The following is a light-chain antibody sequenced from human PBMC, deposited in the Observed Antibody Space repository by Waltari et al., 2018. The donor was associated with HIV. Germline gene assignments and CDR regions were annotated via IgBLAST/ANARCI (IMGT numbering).Light chain of an antibody. CDR1: SSNIGSNI. V-gene: IGLV1-44*01. Sequence: QSVLTQPPSVSGTPGQNVTISCSGSSSNIGSNIVNWYQQLPGASPKLLLYTNDQRPSGVPDRFSGSNSGTSASLAISGLQSADEADYYCAAWDDSLNGMFGGGTKLTVL. J-gene: IGLJ3*02. CDR3: AAWDDSLNGM. CDR2: TND.